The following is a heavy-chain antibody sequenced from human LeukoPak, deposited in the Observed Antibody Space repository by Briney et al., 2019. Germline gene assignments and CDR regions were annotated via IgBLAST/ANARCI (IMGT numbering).Heavy chain of an antibody. D-gene: IGHD1-14*01. J-gene: IGHJ4*02. Sequence: PSETLSLACTVSGGSISSYYWSWIRQPPGKGLEWIGYIYYSGSTNYNPSLRSRVTISVDTSKNQFSLKLSSVTAADTAVYYCARDYHHRSLDYWGQGTLVTVSS. CDR1: GGSISSYY. CDR2: IYYSGST. CDR3: ARDYHHRSLDY. V-gene: IGHV4-59*01.